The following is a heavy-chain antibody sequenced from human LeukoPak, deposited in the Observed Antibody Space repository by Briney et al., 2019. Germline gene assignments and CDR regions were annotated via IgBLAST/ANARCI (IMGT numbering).Heavy chain of an antibody. Sequence: SETLSLTCTVSGGSISSHYWSWIRQPPGKGLEWIGYIYYSGSTNYNPSLKSRVTISVDTSKNQFSLKLSSVTAADTAVYYCARHPYSGSSSVYFDYWGQGTLVTVSS. CDR1: GGSISSHY. V-gene: IGHV4-59*08. D-gene: IGHD1-26*01. CDR3: ARHPYSGSSSVYFDY. CDR2: IYYSGST. J-gene: IGHJ4*02.